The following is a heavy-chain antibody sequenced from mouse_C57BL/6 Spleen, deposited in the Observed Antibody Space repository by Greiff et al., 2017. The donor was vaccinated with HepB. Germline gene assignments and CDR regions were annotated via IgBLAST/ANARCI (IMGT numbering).Heavy chain of an antibody. V-gene: IGHV5-9-1*02. Sequence: DVMLVESGEGLVKPGGSLKLSCAASGFTFSSYAMSWVRQTPEKRLEWVAYISSGGDYIYYADTVKGRFTISRDNARNTLYLQMSSLKSEDTAMYYCTRAGSSYDFDYWGQGTTLTVSS. D-gene: IGHD1-1*01. CDR1: GFTFSSYA. CDR2: ISSGGDYI. J-gene: IGHJ2*01. CDR3: TRAGSSYDFDY.